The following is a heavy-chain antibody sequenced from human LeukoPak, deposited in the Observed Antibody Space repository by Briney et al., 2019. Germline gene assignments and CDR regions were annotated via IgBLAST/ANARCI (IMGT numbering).Heavy chain of an antibody. Sequence: ASAKVSCKASGYTFTSYYMHWVRQAPGQGLEWMGIINPSGGSTSYAQKFQGRVTMTRDTSTSTVYMELSSLRSEDTAVYYCARDAPGQWLIGVYHFDYWGQGTLVTVSS. D-gene: IGHD6-19*01. CDR2: INPSGGST. CDR3: ARDAPGQWLIGVYHFDY. J-gene: IGHJ4*02. CDR1: GYTFTSYY. V-gene: IGHV1-46*01.